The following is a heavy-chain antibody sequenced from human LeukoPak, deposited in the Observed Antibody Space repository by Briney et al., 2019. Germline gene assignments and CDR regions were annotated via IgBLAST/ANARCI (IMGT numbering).Heavy chain of an antibody. V-gene: IGHV4-59*01. CDR2: ICYSGST. CDR3: ARDGIGDAFDI. Sequence: PSETLSLTCTVSGGSISSYYWSWIRQPPGKGLEWIGYICYSGSTNYNPSLKSRVTISVDTSKNQFSLKLSSVTAADTAVYYCARDGIGDAFDIWGQGTMVTVSS. J-gene: IGHJ3*02. CDR1: GGSISSYY.